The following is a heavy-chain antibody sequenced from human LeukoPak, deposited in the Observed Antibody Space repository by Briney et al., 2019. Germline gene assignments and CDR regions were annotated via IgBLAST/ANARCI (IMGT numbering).Heavy chain of an antibody. Sequence: GGSLRLSCAASGFTFSSYSMNWVRQAPGKGLEWVSSISSSSCYIYYADSVKGRFTISRDNAKNSLYLQMNSLRAEDTAVYYCARDLTDIVVVVAATGPGGFDPWGQGTLVTVSS. CDR3: ARDLTDIVVVVAATGPGGFDP. V-gene: IGHV3-21*01. CDR1: GFTFSSYS. J-gene: IGHJ5*02. CDR2: ISSSSCYI. D-gene: IGHD2-15*01.